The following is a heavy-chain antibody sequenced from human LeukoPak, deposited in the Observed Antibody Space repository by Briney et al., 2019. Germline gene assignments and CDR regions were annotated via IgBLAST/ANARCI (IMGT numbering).Heavy chain of an antibody. CDR1: GFTFSTYA. J-gene: IGHJ6*03. CDR2: IYYGSVFYSVST. V-gene: IGHV4-38-2*01. Sequence: GSLRPSCAASGFTFSTYAMSWVRQAPGKGLEWIGSIYYGSVFYSVSTYYNPSLKSRVTMSGDTSKNQFSLKLSSVTAADAAAYYCARLGYCSGGSCYYYYYMDVWGKGTTVTVSS. CDR3: ARLGYCSGGSCYYYYYMDV. D-gene: IGHD2-15*01.